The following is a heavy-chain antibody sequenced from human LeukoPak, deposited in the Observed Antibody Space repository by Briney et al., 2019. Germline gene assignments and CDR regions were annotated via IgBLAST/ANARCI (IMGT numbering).Heavy chain of an antibody. CDR1: GFTFSRYA. J-gene: IGHJ4*02. Sequence: GRSLRLSCAASGFTFSRYAMHWVRQAPGKGLEWVAVISYDGSNKYYADSVKGRFTISRDNSKNTLYLQMNSLRAEDTAVYYCARDRSGLLVFDYWGQGTLVTVSS. V-gene: IGHV3-30-3*01. D-gene: IGHD6-19*01. CDR3: ARDRSGLLVFDY. CDR2: ISYDGSNK.